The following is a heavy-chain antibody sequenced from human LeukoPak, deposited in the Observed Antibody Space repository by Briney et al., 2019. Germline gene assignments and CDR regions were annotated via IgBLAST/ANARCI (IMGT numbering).Heavy chain of an antibody. CDR1: GFALNNYA. CDR2: ISYDGNNK. D-gene: IGHD2/OR15-2a*01. CDR3: ARGPEKNLRYYFHY. J-gene: IGHJ4*02. Sequence: PGGSLRLSCAASGFALNNYAIHWVRQAPGKGLEWVAVISYDGNNKYYTDSVQGRFTISRDNSKDTLYLQMISLRAEDTAVYYCARGPEKNLRYYFHYWGQGTLVTVSS. V-gene: IGHV3-30*04.